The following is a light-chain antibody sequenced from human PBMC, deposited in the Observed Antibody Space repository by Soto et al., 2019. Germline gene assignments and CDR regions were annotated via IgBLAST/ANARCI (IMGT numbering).Light chain of an antibody. V-gene: IGKV1-27*01. CDR2: AAS. CDR3: QKYNSAPPWT. Sequence: DIQMTQSPSSLSASVGDRVTITCRASQGISNYLAWYQQKPGKVPKLLIYAASTLQSVVPSRFSGSGSGTDFTLTISSLQPEDVATYYCQKYNSAPPWTFGQGTKVEIK. CDR1: QGISNY. J-gene: IGKJ1*01.